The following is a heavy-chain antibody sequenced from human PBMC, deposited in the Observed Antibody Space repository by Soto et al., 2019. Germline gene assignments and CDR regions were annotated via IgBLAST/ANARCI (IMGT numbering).Heavy chain of an antibody. J-gene: IGHJ4*02. CDR3: ERYSTTVTPFDH. D-gene: IGHD4-4*01. CDR2: ISSSSSYI. CDR1: GFTFSSYS. Sequence: GGSLRLSCAASGFTFSSYSMNWVRQAPGKGLEWVSSISSSSSYIYYADSVKGRFTISRDNAKNSLYLQMNSLRAEDTAVYYCERYSTTVTPFDHWGQGTLVTVSS. V-gene: IGHV3-21*01.